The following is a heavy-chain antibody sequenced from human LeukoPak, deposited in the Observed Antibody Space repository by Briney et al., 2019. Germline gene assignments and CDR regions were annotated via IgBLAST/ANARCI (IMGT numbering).Heavy chain of an antibody. CDR1: GGSISSGGYS. V-gene: IGHV4-30-2*01. CDR2: IYHSGST. J-gene: IGHJ4*02. CDR3: ARSRMAYDSSGYYYADNFDY. D-gene: IGHD3-22*01. Sequence: SETLSLTCAVSGGSISSGGYSWSWIRQPPGKGLEWIGYIYHSGSTYYNPSLKSRVTISVDRSKNQFSLKLSSVTAADTAVYYCARSRMAYDSSGYYYADNFDYWGQGTQVTVSS.